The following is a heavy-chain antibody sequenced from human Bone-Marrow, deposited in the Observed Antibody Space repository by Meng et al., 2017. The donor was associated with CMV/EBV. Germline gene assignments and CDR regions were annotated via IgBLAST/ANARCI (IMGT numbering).Heavy chain of an antibody. CDR2: INQGAIET. V-gene: IGHV3-7*01. CDR3: ARYRAHPEY. CDR1: GFTFSDNW. Sequence: GESLKISCAASGFTFSDNWMSWVRQAPGKGLEWVASINQGAIETHYMDSVKGRFTISRDNAKNSLYLQMNSLRAGDTAIYHCARYRAHPEYWGQGPLVTVYS. J-gene: IGHJ4*02. D-gene: IGHD2-2*01.